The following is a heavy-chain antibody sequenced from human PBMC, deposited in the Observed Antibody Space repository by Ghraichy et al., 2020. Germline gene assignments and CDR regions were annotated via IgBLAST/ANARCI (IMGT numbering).Heavy chain of an antibody. Sequence: GESLNISCKGSGDSFTNYYIGWVRQMPGKGLEWVGNIHPGNSDTRYIPSFQGQVTISADKSISTFYLQSSSLKASDTAMYYCVRENWGSAYHWGPGALVTVSS. V-gene: IGHV5-51*01. J-gene: IGHJ4*02. CDR3: VRENWGSAYH. CDR2: IHPGNSDT. D-gene: IGHD7-27*01. CDR1: GDSFTNYY.